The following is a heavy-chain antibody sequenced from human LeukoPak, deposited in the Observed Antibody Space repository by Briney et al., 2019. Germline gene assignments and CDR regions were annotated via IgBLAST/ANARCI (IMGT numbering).Heavy chain of an antibody. CDR3: SRSNFLDY. J-gene: IGHJ4*02. D-gene: IGHD4-11*01. CDR2: INSDGSST. V-gene: IGHV3-74*01. Sequence: SGGSLRLSCATSGQRANLHTLNWVRQAPGKGLVWVSRINSDGSSTSYADSVRGRFTISRDNAKNTLYLQMNSLRAEDTAVYYCSRSNFLDYWGQGTLVTVSS. CDR1: GQRANLHT.